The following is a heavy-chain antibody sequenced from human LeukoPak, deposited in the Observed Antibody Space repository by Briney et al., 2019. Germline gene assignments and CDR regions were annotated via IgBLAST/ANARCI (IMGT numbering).Heavy chain of an antibody. CDR1: GFTFSSYG. J-gene: IGHJ6*03. CDR3: AKDGEEGSGYDLYYYMDV. Sequence: GGSLRLSCAASGFTFSSYGMHWVRQAPGKGLEWVAVIWYDGSNKYYADSVKGRFTISRDNSKNTLYLQMNSLRAEDTAVYYCAKDGEEGSGYDLYYYMDVWGKGTTVTVSS. D-gene: IGHD5-12*01. V-gene: IGHV3-33*06. CDR2: IWYDGSNK.